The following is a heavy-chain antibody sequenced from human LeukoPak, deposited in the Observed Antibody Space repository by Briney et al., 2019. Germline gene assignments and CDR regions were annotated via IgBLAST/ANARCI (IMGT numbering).Heavy chain of an antibody. CDR3: AKGGYDYDEVAYFDY. V-gene: IGHV3-23*01. CDR2: IIGSSGST. J-gene: IGHJ4*02. Sequence: GGSLRLSCTASGFTFSNYAMNWVRQAPGKGLEWVSTIIGSSGSTFYADSVKGRFTISKDTSKNTLYLHMSSLRADDTAVYYCAKGGYDYDEVAYFDYWGQGTLVTVSS. D-gene: IGHD5-12*01. CDR1: GFTFSNYA.